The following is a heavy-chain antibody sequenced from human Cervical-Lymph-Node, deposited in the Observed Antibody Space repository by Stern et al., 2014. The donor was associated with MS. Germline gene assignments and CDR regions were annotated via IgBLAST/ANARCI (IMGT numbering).Heavy chain of an antibody. CDR1: GGTFNNYA. Sequence: EQLVQSGAEVKKPGSSVKVSCKASGGTFNNYAIRWVRQAPGQGLEWVGGIIPMLGIANYAQNFQGRATITADKSTSTAYMDITSLRSEDTAVYFCATDGGGLDIWGRGTTVTISS. CDR3: ATDGGGLDI. CDR2: IIPMLGIA. J-gene: IGHJ3*02. V-gene: IGHV1-69*17. D-gene: IGHD2-15*01.